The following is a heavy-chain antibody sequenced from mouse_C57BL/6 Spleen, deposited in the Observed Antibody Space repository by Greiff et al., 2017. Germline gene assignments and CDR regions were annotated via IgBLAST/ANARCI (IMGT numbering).Heavy chain of an antibody. CDR1: GYTFTDYY. J-gene: IGHJ2*01. Sequence: EVQLQQSGPVLVKPGASVKMSCKASGYTFTDYYMNWVKQSHGKSLEWIGVINPYNGGTSYNQKFKGKATLTVDKSSSTAYMELNSLTSEDSAVYYCARSGGTTVVAFDYWGQGTTLTVSS. D-gene: IGHD1-1*01. CDR3: ARSGGTTVVAFDY. V-gene: IGHV1-19*01. CDR2: INPYNGGT.